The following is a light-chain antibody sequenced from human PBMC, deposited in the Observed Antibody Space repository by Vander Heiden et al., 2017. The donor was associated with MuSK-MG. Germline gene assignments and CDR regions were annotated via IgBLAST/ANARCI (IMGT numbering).Light chain of an antibody. CDR3: RLDDTLRNT. Sequence: DIPLTQSPSSLSASVGDRVTITCQATQSITNSLNWYQQKPGKAPTLLIYDAYNLLPAAPSTSTGDRGPTFFSLTITSLLPEDLPTYYSRLDDTLRNTFGGGTKLEIK. V-gene: IGKV1-33*01. CDR1: QSITNS. J-gene: IGKJ4*01. CDR2: DAY.